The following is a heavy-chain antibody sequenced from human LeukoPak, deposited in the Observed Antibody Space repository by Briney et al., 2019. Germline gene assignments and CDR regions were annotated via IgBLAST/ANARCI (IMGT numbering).Heavy chain of an antibody. Sequence: EASVKVSCKASGYTFTSYYMHWVRQAPGQGLEWMGRINPNSGGTNYAQKFQGRVTMTRDTSISTAYMELSRLRSDDTAVYYCARVPRSYYYYYGMDVWGQGTTVTVSS. V-gene: IGHV1-2*06. J-gene: IGHJ6*02. CDR3: ARVPRSYYYYYGMDV. CDR2: INPNSGGT. CDR1: GYTFTSYY.